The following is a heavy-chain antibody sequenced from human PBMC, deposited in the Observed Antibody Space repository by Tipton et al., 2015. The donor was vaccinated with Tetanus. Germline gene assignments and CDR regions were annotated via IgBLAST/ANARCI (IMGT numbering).Heavy chain of an antibody. CDR2: ITDTGRT. V-gene: IGHV4-59*02. CDR1: GVSVTTYH. CDR3: ATDRRGPGEVRGLDN. J-gene: IGHJ4*02. Sequence: TLSLTCTVSGVSVTTYHWSWIRQPPGKGLEWIGYITDTGRTNYSPSLRNRLTISIDTSKTHFSLRLDSVTAADTAVYYCATDRRGPGEVRGLDNWGPGTQVTVSS. D-gene: IGHD3-10*01.